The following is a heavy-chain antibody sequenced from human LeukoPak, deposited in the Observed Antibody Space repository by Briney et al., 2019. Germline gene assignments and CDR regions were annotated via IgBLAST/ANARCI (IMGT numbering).Heavy chain of an antibody. J-gene: IGHJ1*01. D-gene: IGHD2-21*01. CDR2: ISGSGGST. V-gene: IGHV3-23*01. Sequence: PGGSLRLSCAASGITFSSYAMSWVRQAPGKGLEWVSAISGSGGSTYYADSVKGRFTISRDNSKNTLYLQMNSPRAADTAVYYCAKEVIPHRHFQHWGQGTLVTVSS. CDR1: GITFSSYA. CDR3: AKEVIPHRHFQH.